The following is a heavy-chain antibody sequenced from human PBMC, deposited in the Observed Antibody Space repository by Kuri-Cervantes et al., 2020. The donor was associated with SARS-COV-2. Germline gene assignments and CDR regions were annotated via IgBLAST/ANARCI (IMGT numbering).Heavy chain of an antibody. CDR2: INWNGGST. D-gene: IGHD3-3*01. Sequence: GESLKISCAASGFTFDDYGMSWVRQAPGKGLEWVSGINWNGGSTGYADSVKGRFTISRDKTKNSLYLQMNSLRAEDTAVYYCARRNDFWSGAYFDYWGQGTLVTVSS. V-gene: IGHV3-20*04. CDR1: GFTFDDYG. CDR3: ARRNDFWSGAYFDY. J-gene: IGHJ4*02.